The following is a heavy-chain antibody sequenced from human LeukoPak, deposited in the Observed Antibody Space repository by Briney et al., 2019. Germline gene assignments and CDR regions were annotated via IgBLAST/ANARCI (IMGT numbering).Heavy chain of an antibody. V-gene: IGHV1-2*02. J-gene: IGHJ6*03. CDR2: INPNSGGT. D-gene: IGHD1-1*01. Sequence: ASVEVSCKASGYTLIGNYMHWVRQAPGQGLEWMGWINPNSGGTNYAQKFQGRVTMTRDTSISTAYMELSRLTSDDTAVYYCARDKQLDWAHYYYYYMDVWGKGTPVTVSS. CDR3: ARDKQLDWAHYYYYYMDV. CDR1: GYTLIGNY.